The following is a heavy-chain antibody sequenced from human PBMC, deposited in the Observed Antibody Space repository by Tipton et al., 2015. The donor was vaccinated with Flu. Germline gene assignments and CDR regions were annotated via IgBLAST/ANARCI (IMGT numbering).Heavy chain of an antibody. CDR3: ARGGGFDP. CDR1: GGSLSSFY. CDR2: IYSSGIT. V-gene: IGHV4-4*07. J-gene: IGHJ5*02. D-gene: IGHD3-16*01. Sequence: TLSLTCTVSGGSLSSFYWTWIRQPAGKGLEWIGRIYSSGITKYNPSLKSRVTMSVDTSKNQFSLSLSSVTAADTAVYYCARGGGFDPWGQGTLVTVSS.